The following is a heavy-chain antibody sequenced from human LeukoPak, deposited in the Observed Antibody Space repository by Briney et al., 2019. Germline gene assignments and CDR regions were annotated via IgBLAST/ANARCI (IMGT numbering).Heavy chain of an antibody. Sequence: GGSLRLSCADSGFTFSSYAMSWVRQAPGKGLGWVSAISGSGGSTYYADSVKGRFTISRDNSKNTLYLQMNSLRAEDTAVYYCAKGQLVRYHYWGQGTLVTVSS. CDR2: ISGSGGST. CDR1: GFTFSSYA. V-gene: IGHV3-23*01. CDR3: AKGQLVRYHY. J-gene: IGHJ4*02. D-gene: IGHD6-6*01.